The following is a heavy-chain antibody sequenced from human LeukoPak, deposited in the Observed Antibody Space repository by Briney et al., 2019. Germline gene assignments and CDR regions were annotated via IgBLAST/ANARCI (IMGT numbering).Heavy chain of an antibody. CDR1: GFTFSDYY. V-gene: IGHV3-11*01. J-gene: IGHJ4*02. D-gene: IGHD3-3*01. CDR3: ARVLLRFLEWLLSREDYFDY. Sequence: GGSLRLSCAASGFTFSDYYMSWIRQAPGKGLEWVSYISSSGSTIYYADSVKGRFTISRDIAKNSLYLQMNSLRAEDTAVYYCARVLLRFLEWLLSREDYFDYWGQGTLVTVSS. CDR2: ISSSGSTI.